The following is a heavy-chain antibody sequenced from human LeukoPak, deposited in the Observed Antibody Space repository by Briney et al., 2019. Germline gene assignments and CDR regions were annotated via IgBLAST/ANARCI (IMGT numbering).Heavy chain of an antibody. Sequence: ASVKVSCKASGYTFTSYGISWVRQAPGQGLEWMGWISAYSGGTNYAQKFQGRVTMTRDTSISTAYMELSRLRSDDTAVYYCASGGGSSSDFDYWGQGTLVTVSS. CDR1: GYTFTSYG. D-gene: IGHD6-13*01. CDR2: ISAYSGGT. CDR3: ASGGGSSSDFDY. J-gene: IGHJ4*02. V-gene: IGHV1-2*02.